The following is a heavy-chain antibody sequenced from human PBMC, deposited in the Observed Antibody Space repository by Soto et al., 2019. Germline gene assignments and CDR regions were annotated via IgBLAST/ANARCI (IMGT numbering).Heavy chain of an antibody. CDR2: IYSDGNT. CDR1: GLNVSSNY. J-gene: IGHJ4*02. Sequence: EVQLVETGGGLIQPGGSLRLSCAASGLNVSSNYMNWVRKAPGKGLEWLSIIYSDGNTYYADSVKGRFTISRDNFKNTLYLQMNNLRAEDTAVYYCAILSNWGQGTLVTVSS. D-gene: IGHD6-6*01. CDR3: AILSN. V-gene: IGHV3-53*02.